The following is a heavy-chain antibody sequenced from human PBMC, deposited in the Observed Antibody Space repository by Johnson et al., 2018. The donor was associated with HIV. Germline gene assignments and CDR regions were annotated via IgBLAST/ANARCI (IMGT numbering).Heavy chain of an antibody. CDR3: ARVGAAGVDAFDI. J-gene: IGHJ3*02. V-gene: IGHV3-13*01. CDR1: GFTFSSYD. CDR2: IGTAGDT. Sequence: VQLVESGGDLVQPGGSLRLSCAASGFTFSSYDMHWVRQATGKGLEWVSAIGTAGDTYYPGSVKGRFTISGENAKNSLYLQMNSLRAEDTAVYYCARVGAAGVDAFDIWGQGTMVTVSS. D-gene: IGHD6-25*01.